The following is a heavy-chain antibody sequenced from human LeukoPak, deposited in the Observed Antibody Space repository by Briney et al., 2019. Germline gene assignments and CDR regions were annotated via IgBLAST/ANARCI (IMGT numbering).Heavy chain of an antibody. CDR1: GFTISSYV. CDR2: ISVSSGST. V-gene: IGHV3-23*01. CDR3: AKNSYDSSGYYSPDY. Sequence: GGSLRLSCAASGFTISSYVMSWVRQAPGKGLEWVSGISVSSGSTYYADSVKGRFTISGDNCKNTLFLQMNSLRAEDTAVYYCAKNSYDSSGYYSPDYWGQGTLVTVSS. J-gene: IGHJ4*02. D-gene: IGHD3-22*01.